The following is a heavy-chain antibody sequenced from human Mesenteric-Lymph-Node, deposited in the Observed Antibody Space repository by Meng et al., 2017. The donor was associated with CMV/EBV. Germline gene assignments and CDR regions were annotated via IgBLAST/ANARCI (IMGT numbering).Heavy chain of an antibody. D-gene: IGHD3-3*01. V-gene: IGHV3-48*03. CDR1: GFTFSSYE. Sequence: GESLKISCAASGFTFSSYEMNWVRQAPGKGLEWVSYISSSGSTIYYADSVKGRFTISRDNAKNSLYLQMNSLRAEDTAVYYCARGITIFGVVNPYYYYGMDVWGQGTTVTVSS. CDR2: ISSSGSTI. CDR3: ARGITIFGVVNPYYYYGMDV. J-gene: IGHJ6*02.